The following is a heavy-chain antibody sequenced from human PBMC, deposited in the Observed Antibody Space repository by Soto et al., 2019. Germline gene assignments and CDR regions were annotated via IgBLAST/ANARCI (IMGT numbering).Heavy chain of an antibody. CDR1: GYTFTSYA. V-gene: IGHV1-3*01. J-gene: IGHJ4*02. D-gene: IGHD2-2*01. CDR2: INAGNGNT. Sequence: GASVKVSCKASGYTFTSYAMHWVRQAPGQRLEWMGWINAGNGNTKYSQKFQGRVTITRDTSASTAYMELSSLRSEDTAVYYCARLGYCSSTSCYHVHYWGQGTLVTVSS. CDR3: ARLGYCSSTSCYHVHY.